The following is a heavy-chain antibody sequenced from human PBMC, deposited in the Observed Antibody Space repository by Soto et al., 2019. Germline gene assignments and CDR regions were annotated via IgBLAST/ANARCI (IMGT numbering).Heavy chain of an antibody. CDR3: ARLTGIAVGGGNYFYGLDV. J-gene: IGHJ6*02. CDR2: IFYSGLT. Sequence: QLQLQESGPGLVKPSETLSLTCTVSGGSISTSSYYWGWIRQPPGKGLEWIGTIFYSGLTSYNPSLKSRVTISEDTSNNQFSLRLTSVTAADTAVYYCARLTGIAVGGGNYFYGLDVWGQGTTVTVSS. V-gene: IGHV4-39*01. D-gene: IGHD6-19*01. CDR1: GGSISTSSYY.